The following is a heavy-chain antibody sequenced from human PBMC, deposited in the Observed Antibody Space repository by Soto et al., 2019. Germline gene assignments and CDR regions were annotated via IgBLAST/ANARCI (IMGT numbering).Heavy chain of an antibody. J-gene: IGHJ6*02. Sequence: ASVKVSCKASGYTFTSYAMNWVRQAPGQGLEWMGWINTNTGNPTYAQGFTGRFVFSLDTSVSTAYLQICSLKAEDTAVYYCATSVKGAYYDFWSGYSTTYYYYGMDVWGQGTTVTVS. CDR2: INTNTGNP. CDR1: GYTFTSYA. CDR3: ATSVKGAYYDFWSGYSTTYYYYGMDV. D-gene: IGHD3-3*01. V-gene: IGHV7-4-1*01.